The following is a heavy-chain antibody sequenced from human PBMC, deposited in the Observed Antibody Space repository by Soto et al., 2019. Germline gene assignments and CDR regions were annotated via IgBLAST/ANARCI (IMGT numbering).Heavy chain of an antibody. J-gene: IGHJ5*02. CDR2: IYYSGST. V-gene: IGHV4-59*08. CDR1: GGSISSYY. Sequence: SETLSLTCTVWGGSISSYYWSWIRQPPGKGLEWIGYIYYSGSTNYNPSLKSRVTISVDTSKNQFSLKLSSVTAADTAVYYCARHQPHCFDPWGQGTLVTVSS. CDR3: ARHQPHCFDP.